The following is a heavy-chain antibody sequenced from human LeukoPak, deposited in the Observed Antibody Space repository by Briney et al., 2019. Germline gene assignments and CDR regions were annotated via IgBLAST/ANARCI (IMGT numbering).Heavy chain of an antibody. J-gene: IGHJ4*02. D-gene: IGHD4-23*01. CDR3: ARAIHTVVTPFADY. CDR1: GYTFTSYG. V-gene: IGHV1-18*01. CDR2: ISAYNGNT. Sequence: GASVTVSCTASGYTFTSYGISWVRQAPGQGLEWMGWISAYNGNTNYAQKLQGRVTMTTDTSTSTAYMELRSLRSDDTAVYYCARAIHTVVTPFADYWGQGTLVTVSS.